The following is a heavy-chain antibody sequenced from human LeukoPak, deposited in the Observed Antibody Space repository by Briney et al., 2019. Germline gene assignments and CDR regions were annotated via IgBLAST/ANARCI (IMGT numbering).Heavy chain of an antibody. CDR1: GFTFSSYA. V-gene: IGHV3-23*01. D-gene: IGHD3-3*01. CDR2: ISGSGGST. Sequence: PGGSLRLSCAASGFTFSSYAMSWVRQAPGKGLEWVSAISGSGGSTYYADSVKGRFTISRDNSKNTLYLQMNSLRAEDTAVYYCAKDGQANPTRLRYYFDYWGQGTLVTVSS. CDR3: AKDGQANPTRLRYYFDY. J-gene: IGHJ4*02.